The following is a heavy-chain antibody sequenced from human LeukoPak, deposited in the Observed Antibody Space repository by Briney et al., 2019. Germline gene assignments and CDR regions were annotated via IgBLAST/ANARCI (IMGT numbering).Heavy chain of an antibody. V-gene: IGHV4-59*01. CDR2: IHYSGST. CDR3: AREERGCFDY. J-gene: IGHJ4*02. CDR1: GGSIGTYY. D-gene: IGHD1-26*01. Sequence: PSETLSLTCTVSGGSIGTYYWSWIRQPPGKGLEWIGYIHYSGSTKYNPSLKSRVTISVDTSKNQFSLKLSSVTAADTAVYYCAREERGCFDYWGQGTLVTVSS.